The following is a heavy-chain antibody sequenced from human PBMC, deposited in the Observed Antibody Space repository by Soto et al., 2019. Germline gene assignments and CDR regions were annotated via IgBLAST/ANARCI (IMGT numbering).Heavy chain of an antibody. J-gene: IGHJ4*02. CDR3: ERVISYCHFDY. V-gene: IGHV4-31*01. D-gene: IGHD1-26*01. CDR2: IYYSGST. Sequence: QVQLQESGPGLVKPSQTLSLTCTFSGGSISSGGDYWSWIRQHPGQGMECIGYIYYSGSTYYDPCLKSIVTISVNTSKNQLTLKLSSVAAADTAVYYCERVISYCHFDYWGQGTLVTVSS. CDR1: GGSISSGGDY.